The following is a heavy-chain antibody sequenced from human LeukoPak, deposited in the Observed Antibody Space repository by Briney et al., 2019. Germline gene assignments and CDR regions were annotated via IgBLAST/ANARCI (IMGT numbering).Heavy chain of an antibody. CDR2: IYTSGST. V-gene: IGHV4-4*07. CDR1: GGSISSYY. J-gene: IGHJ6*02. Sequence: PSETLSLTCTVSGGSISSYYWSWIRQPAGKGLEWIGRIYTSGSTNYNPSLKSRVTMSVDTSKNQYSLKLSSVTAADTAVYYCARDFPSGYYYGMDVWGQGTTVTVSS. CDR3: ARDFPSGYYYGMDV. D-gene: IGHD3-10*01.